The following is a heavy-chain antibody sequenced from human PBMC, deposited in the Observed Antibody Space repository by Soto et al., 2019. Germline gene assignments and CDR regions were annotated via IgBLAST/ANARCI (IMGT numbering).Heavy chain of an antibody. Sequence: SVKVSCKASGGTFSSYAISWVRQAPGQGLEWMGGIIPIFGTANYAQKFQGRVTITADESTSTAYMELSSLRSEDTAVYYCARARHYYGSGSYYNIPPNYYYYYGMDVWGQGTTVTVSS. CDR1: GGTFSSYA. D-gene: IGHD3-10*01. V-gene: IGHV1-69*13. CDR3: ARARHYYGSGSYYNIPPNYYYYYGMDV. J-gene: IGHJ6*02. CDR2: IIPIFGTA.